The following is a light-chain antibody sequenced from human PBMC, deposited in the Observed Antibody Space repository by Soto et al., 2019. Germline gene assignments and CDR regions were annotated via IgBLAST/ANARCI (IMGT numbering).Light chain of an antibody. CDR1: QGISRK. V-gene: IGKV3-15*01. CDR2: GAS. J-gene: IGKJ4*01. Sequence: IVMTQSPATLSVAPGERVTFSCRASQGISRKVAWYQHKPGQAPRLLISGASTGATGSPARFSGRGSGTEFTLTISSLQSEDCAIYYCQQYHTWPITFGGGTKV. CDR3: QQYHTWPIT.